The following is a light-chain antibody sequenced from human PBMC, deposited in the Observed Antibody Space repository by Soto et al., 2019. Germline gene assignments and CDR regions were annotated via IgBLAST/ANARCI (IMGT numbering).Light chain of an antibody. Sequence: QPVLTQPPSASGSPGQSVTISCTGTSSDVGGYHFVSWYQQHPGKAPKIIIYEVSKRASGVPDRFSGSKSGNTASLTVSGLQPDDEADYYCNSYGGSSNVVFGGGTKVTVL. V-gene: IGLV2-8*01. CDR2: EVS. CDR3: NSYGGSSNVV. CDR1: SSDVGGYHF. J-gene: IGLJ2*01.